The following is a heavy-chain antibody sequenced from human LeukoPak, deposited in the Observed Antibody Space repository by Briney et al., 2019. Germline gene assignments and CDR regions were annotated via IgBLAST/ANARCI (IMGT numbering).Heavy chain of an antibody. CDR1: GGSISSGSYY. V-gene: IGHV4-61*02. CDR3: ARVGANYYYGMDV. D-gene: IGHD1-26*01. CDR2: IYTSGST. J-gene: IGHJ6*02. Sequence: PSQTLSLTCTVSGGSISSGSYYWSWIRQPAGKGLERIGRIYTSGSTNYNPSLKSRVTISVDTSKNQFSLKLSSVTAADTAVYYCARVGANYYYGMDVWGQGTTVTVSS.